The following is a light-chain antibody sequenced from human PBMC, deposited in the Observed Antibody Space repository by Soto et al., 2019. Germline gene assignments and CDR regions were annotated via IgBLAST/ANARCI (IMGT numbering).Light chain of an antibody. CDR3: CSYAGSSTYV. CDR2: EDS. Sequence: QSALTQPASVSGSPGQSITISCTGTSSDFGSYNLVSWYQQHPDKAPKLMIYEDSKRPSGVSNRFSGSKSGNTASLTISGLQAEDDADYYCCSYAGSSTYVFGTGTKLTVL. J-gene: IGLJ1*01. V-gene: IGLV2-23*01. CDR1: SSDFGSYNL.